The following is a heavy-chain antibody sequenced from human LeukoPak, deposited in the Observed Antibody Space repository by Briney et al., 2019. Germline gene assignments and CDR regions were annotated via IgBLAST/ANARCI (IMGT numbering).Heavy chain of an antibody. D-gene: IGHD1-7*01. CDR1: GFTFSSYA. Sequence: GGSLRLSCAASGFTFSSYAMSWVRQAPGKGLEGVSAISGSGGSTYYADSVKGRFTISRDNSKTTLYLQMNSLRAEDTAVYYCAKSPTGTPDYWGQGTLVTVSS. CDR2: ISGSGGST. CDR3: AKSPTGTPDY. V-gene: IGHV3-23*01. J-gene: IGHJ4*02.